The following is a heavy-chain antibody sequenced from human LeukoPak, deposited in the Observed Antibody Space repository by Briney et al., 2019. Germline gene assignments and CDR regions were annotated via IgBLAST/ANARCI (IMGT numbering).Heavy chain of an antibody. CDR1: GYTFTSYY. Sequence: GASVKVSCKASGYTFTSYYMHWVRQAPGQGLEWMGIINPSGGTTSYAQKFQGRVTMTRDMSTSTVYMELSSLRSEDTAVYYCARDLNCSGGSCYYYFDYWGQGTLVTVSS. V-gene: IGHV1-46*01. D-gene: IGHD2-15*01. CDR3: ARDLNCSGGSCYYYFDY. J-gene: IGHJ4*02. CDR2: INPSGGTT.